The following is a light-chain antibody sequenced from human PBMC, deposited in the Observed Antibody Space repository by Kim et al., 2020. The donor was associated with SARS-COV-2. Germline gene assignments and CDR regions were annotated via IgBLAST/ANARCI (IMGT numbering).Light chain of an antibody. CDR3: QQRRKSIT. Sequence: SLSPGERATLSCRASQSVNTYLAWLQQKPGQAPGLLISDASNRAAGIPARFSGSGSGTDFTLTISSLEPEDFAVYYCQQRRKSITFGQGTRLEIK. CDR1: QSVNTY. V-gene: IGKV3-11*01. J-gene: IGKJ5*01. CDR2: DAS.